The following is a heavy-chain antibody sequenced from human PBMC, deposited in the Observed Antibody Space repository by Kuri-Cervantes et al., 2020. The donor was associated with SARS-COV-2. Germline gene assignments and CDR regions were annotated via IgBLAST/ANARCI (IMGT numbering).Heavy chain of an antibody. Sequence: GGSRRPSGAASGFTVSSNYMRWVRQAPGKGLVWVSRINSDGSSTSYADSVKGRFTIPRDNAKNTLYLQMNSLRAEDTAVYYCASDIVVVQAARQETDYWGQGTLVTIAS. CDR3: ASDIVVVQAARQETDY. V-gene: IGHV3-74*01. CDR1: GFTVSSNY. D-gene: IGHD2-2*01. CDR2: INSDGSST. J-gene: IGHJ4*02.